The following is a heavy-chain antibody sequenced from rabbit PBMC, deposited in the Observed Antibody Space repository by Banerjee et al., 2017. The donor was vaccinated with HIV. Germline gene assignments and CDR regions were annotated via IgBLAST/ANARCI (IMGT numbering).Heavy chain of an antibody. D-gene: IGHD6-1*01. J-gene: IGHJ4*01. Sequence: QEQLEESGGDLVKPEGSLTLTCTASGFSFSNGYVMCWVRQAPGKGLEWIACIYTDSAIIHYASWAKGRFTISKTSSTTVTLQMTSLTAADTATYFCARAAGYAGYGFATGFNLWGPGTLVTVS. CDR1: GFSFSNGYV. CDR2: IYTDSAII. CDR3: ARAAGYAGYGFATGFNL. V-gene: IGHV1S45*01.